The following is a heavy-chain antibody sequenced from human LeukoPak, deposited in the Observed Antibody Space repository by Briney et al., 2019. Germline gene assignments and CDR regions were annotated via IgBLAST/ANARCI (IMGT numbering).Heavy chain of an antibody. CDR3: ARVPRVAGTWAGNWFDP. Sequence: PGRSLRLSCAASGFTFSSYAMHWVRQAPGKGLEWVAVISYDGSNKYYADSVKGRFTISRDSSKNTLYLHMSSLRAEDTAEYFCARVPRVAGTWAGNWFDPWGQGTLVTVSS. CDR2: ISYDGSNK. J-gene: IGHJ5*02. CDR1: GFTFSSYA. V-gene: IGHV3-30-3*01. D-gene: IGHD6-19*01.